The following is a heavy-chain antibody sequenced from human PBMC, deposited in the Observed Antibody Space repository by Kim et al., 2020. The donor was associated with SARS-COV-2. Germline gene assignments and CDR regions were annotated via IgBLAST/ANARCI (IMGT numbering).Heavy chain of an antibody. D-gene: IGHD1-26*01. CDR3: ARGEGGSYS. Sequence: GNTKYSQKCKGRVTITRDTSASTAYMELSSLRSEDTAVYYCARGEGGSYSWGQGTLVTVSS. CDR2: GNT. V-gene: IGHV1-3*01. J-gene: IGHJ4*02.